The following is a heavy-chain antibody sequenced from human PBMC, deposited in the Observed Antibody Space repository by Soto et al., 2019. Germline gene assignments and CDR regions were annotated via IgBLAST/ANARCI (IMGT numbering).Heavy chain of an antibody. V-gene: IGHV3-21*01. CDR1: GFTFSSYT. J-gene: IGHJ6*02. Sequence: GRSLRLSCAASGFTFSSYTMHWVRQAPGKGLEWVSSISSSSNYIFYTDFVRGRFTISRDNAKNSLFLQMNSLRAEDTAVYYCVRDPVNHPYGLHVCGQGTTVTVSS. CDR2: ISSSSNYI. CDR3: VRDPVNHPYGLHV. D-gene: IGHD3-16*01.